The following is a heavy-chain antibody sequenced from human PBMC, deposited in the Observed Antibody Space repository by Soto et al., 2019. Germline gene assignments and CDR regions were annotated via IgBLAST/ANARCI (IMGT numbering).Heavy chain of an antibody. CDR1: GGSISSGGYY. Sequence: PSETLSLTCTVSGGSISSGGYYWSWIRQHPGKGLEWIGYIYYSGSTYYNPSLKSRVTISVDTSKNQFSLKLSSVTAADTAVYYWAREGGIVGATAADYWGQGTLVTGS. CDR3: AREGGIVGATAADY. V-gene: IGHV4-31*03. J-gene: IGHJ4*02. CDR2: IYYSGST. D-gene: IGHD1-26*01.